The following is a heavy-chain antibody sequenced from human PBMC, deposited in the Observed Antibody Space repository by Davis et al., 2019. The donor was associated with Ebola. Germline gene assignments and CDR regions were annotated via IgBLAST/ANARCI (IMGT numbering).Heavy chain of an antibody. Sequence: MPSETLSLTCAVYGGSFSGYYWSWIRQPPGKGLEWIGEINHSGSTNYNPSLKSRVTISVDTSKNQFSLKLSSVTAADTAVYYCARGGFLEWLPRYYYYGMDVWGQGTTVTVSS. CDR3: ARGGFLEWLPRYYYYGMDV. CDR2: INHSGST. D-gene: IGHD3-3*01. CDR1: GGSFSGYY. J-gene: IGHJ6*02. V-gene: IGHV4-34*01.